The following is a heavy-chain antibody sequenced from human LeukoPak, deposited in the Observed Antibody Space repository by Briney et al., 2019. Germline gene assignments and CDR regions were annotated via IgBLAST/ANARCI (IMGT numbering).Heavy chain of an antibody. J-gene: IGHJ4*02. Sequence: SETLSLTCAVYGGSFSGYYWSWIRQPPGKGLEWIGEINHSGSTNYNPSLKSRVTISVDTSKNQFSLKLSSVTAADTAVYYCARSLGYWGQGTLVTVSS. CDR3: ARSLGY. V-gene: IGHV4-34*01. CDR1: GGSFSGYY. CDR2: INHSGST.